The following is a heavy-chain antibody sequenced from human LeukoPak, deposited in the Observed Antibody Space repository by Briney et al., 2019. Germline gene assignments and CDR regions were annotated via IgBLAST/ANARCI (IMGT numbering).Heavy chain of an antibody. CDR1: EFIFSSYA. CDR3: AKDYRGQDSLFDY. CDR2: ISGSGGST. D-gene: IGHD3-10*01. V-gene: IGHV3-23*01. Sequence: TGGSLRLSCAASEFIFSSYAMSWVRQAPGKGLEWVSGISGSGGSTDYADSVKGRFTISRDNSKNMLYLQMNSLRAEDTAVYYCAKDYRGQDSLFDYWGQGTLVIVSS. J-gene: IGHJ4*02.